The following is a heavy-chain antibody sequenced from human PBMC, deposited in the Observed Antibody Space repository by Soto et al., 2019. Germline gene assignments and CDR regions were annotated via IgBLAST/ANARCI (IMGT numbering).Heavy chain of an antibody. CDR2: IYPGDSDT. CDR3: AGKGAQSTSSSCDY. Sequence: GESLKISCKGSGYSFTSYWIGWVRQMPGKGLEWMGIIYPGDSDTRYSPSFQGQVTISADKSTSTAYLPWSSLKASETAMYYCAGKGAQSTSSSCDYCGQGSLVTVSS. D-gene: IGHD6-6*01. CDR1: GYSFTSYW. V-gene: IGHV5-51*01. J-gene: IGHJ4*02.